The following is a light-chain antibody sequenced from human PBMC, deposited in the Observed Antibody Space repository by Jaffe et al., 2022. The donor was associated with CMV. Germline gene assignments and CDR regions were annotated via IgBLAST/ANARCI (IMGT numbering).Light chain of an antibody. V-gene: IGLV3-25*03. J-gene: IGLJ1*01. CDR3: QSADSSGTYV. Sequence: SYELTQPPSVSVSPGQTATITCSGDTMPKQHAYWYQQKPGQAPVLLIYKDNERPSRIPERFSGSRSGTTITLTVSGVQAEDEADYYCQSADSSGTYVFGTGTMVTVL. CDR1: TMPKQH. CDR2: KDN.